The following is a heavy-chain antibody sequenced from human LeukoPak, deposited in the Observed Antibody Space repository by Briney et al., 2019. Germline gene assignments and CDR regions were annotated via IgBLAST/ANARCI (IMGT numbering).Heavy chain of an antibody. D-gene: IGHD3-9*01. CDR2: INHSGST. CDR3: ARDQPTYYDILTGYSPAAFDI. J-gene: IGHJ3*02. CDR1: GGSFSGYY. V-gene: IGHV4-34*01. Sequence: PSETLSLTCAVYGGSFSGYYWSWIRQPPGKGLEWIGEINHSGSTNYNPSLKSRVTISVDTSKNQFSLKLSSVTAADTAVYYCARDQPTYYDILTGYSPAAFDIWGQGTMVTVSS.